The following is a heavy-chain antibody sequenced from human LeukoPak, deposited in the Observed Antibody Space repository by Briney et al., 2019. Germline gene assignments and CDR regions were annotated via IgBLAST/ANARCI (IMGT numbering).Heavy chain of an antibody. CDR3: ARPLRESGYFYFDY. D-gene: IGHD3-3*01. J-gene: IGHJ4*02. CDR2: ITSGSSTI. CDR1: GFTFDSYS. Sequence: GGSLRLSCAASGFTFDSYSMSWVRQAPGKGLEWVSYITSGSSTIYYPDSVKGRFTISRDNAKNSLYLQMNSLRAEDTAVYYCARPLRESGYFYFDYWGQGTLDTVSS. V-gene: IGHV3-48*04.